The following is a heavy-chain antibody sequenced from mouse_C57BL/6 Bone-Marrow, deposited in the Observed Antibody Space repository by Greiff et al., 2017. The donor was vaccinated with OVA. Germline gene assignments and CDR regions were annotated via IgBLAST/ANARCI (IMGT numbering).Heavy chain of an antibody. J-gene: IGHJ2*01. CDR2: IWSGGST. V-gene: IGHV2-2*01. CDR3: ARKGIHYFDY. Sequence: QVQLKESGPGLVQPSQSLSITCTVSGFSLTSYGVHWVRPSPGKGLEWLGVIWSGGSTDYNAAFISRLSISKDNSKSQVFFKMNSLQADDTAIYYCARKGIHYFDYWGQGTTLTVSS. CDR1: GFSLTSYG.